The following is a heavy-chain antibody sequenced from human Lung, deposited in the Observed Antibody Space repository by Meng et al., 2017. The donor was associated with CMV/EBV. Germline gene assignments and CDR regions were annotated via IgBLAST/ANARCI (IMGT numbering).Heavy chain of an antibody. CDR1: GGSISSYY. CDR3: ARVWPAKEYHSYGLYYFDY. CDR2: IYYSGST. Sequence: SXTXSLXCTVSGGSISSYYWSWIRQPPGKGLEWIGYIYYSGSTNYNPSLKSRVTISVDTSKNQFLLKLSSVTAADTAVYYCARVWPAKEYHSYGLYYFDYXGQGTLVTFSS. V-gene: IGHV4-59*01. D-gene: IGHD5-18*01. J-gene: IGHJ4*02.